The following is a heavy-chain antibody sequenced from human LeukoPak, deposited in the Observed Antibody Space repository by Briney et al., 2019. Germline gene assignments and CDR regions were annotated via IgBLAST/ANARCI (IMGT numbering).Heavy chain of an antibody. Sequence: GGSLRLSCAASGFTFSSYSMNWVRQAPGKGLEWVSSISSSSSYIYYADSVKGRFTISRDNAKNSLYLQMNSLRAEDTAVYYCARVARFGELSPYYFDYWGQGTLVTVSS. J-gene: IGHJ4*02. D-gene: IGHD3-10*01. V-gene: IGHV3-21*01. CDR2: ISSSSSYI. CDR1: GFTFSSYS. CDR3: ARVARFGELSPYYFDY.